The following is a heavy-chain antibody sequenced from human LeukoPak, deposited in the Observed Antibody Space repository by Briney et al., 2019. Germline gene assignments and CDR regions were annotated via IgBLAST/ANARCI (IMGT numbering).Heavy chain of an antibody. J-gene: IGHJ4*02. V-gene: IGHV1-18*01. CDR2: ISAYNGNT. D-gene: IGHD2-2*03. CDR3: ARDLVDIVVVQAAF. Sequence: ASVKVSCKASGYTFTSYGISWVRQAPGQGLEWMGWISAYNGNTNYAQKLQGRVTMTTDTSTSTAYMELRSLRSDDTAVYYCARDLVDIVVVQAAFWGQGTLVTVSS. CDR1: GYTFTSYG.